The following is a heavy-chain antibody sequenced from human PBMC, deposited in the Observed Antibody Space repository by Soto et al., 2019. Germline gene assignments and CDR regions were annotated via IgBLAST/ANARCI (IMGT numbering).Heavy chain of an antibody. Sequence: QVQLVQSGAEVKKPGSSVKVSCKASGGTFSSYTISWVRQAPGQGLEWMGRIIPILGIANYAQKFQGRVTXTADKSTSTAXXEXSXXRSEDTAVYYCASPSPMYYDILGADTSGGADAFDIWGQGTMVTVSS. CDR1: GGTFSSYT. V-gene: IGHV1-69*02. CDR2: IIPILGIA. D-gene: IGHD3-9*01. CDR3: ASPSPMYYDILGADTSGGADAFDI. J-gene: IGHJ3*02.